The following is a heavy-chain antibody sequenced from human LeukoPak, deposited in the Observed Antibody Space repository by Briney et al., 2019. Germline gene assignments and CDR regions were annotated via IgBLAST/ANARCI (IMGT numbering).Heavy chain of an antibody. CDR2: IYYTGST. V-gene: IGHV4-39*07. CDR3: ARGGLIVVVPAARPNWFDP. Sequence: SETLSLTCTVSGGSISSSHYYWGWIRQPPGKGLEWIGSIYYTGSTYYNPSLESRVTISVDTSKNQFSLTLSSVTAADTAVYYCARGGLIVVVPAARPNWFDPWGQGTLVTVSS. D-gene: IGHD2-2*01. CDR1: GGSISSSHYY. J-gene: IGHJ5*02.